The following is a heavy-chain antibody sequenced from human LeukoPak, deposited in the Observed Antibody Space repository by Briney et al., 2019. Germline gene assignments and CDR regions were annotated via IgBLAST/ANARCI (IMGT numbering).Heavy chain of an antibody. J-gene: IGHJ4*02. CDR1: GGSISSSSYY. D-gene: IGHD6-13*01. CDR3: ARLGDSSSSWAYFDY. CDR2: IYYSGST. Sequence: PSETPSLTCTVSGGSISSSSYYWGWIRQPPGKGLEWIGSIYYSGSTYYNPSLKSRVTISVDTSKNQFSLKLSSVTAADTAVYYCARLGDSSSSWAYFDYWGQGTLVTVSS. V-gene: IGHV4-39*01.